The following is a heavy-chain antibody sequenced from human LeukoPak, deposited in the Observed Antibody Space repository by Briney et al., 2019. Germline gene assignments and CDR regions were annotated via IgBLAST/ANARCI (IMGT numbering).Heavy chain of an antibody. CDR1: GFTFSKAW. Sequence: GGSLRLSCAASGFTFSKAWMSWVGPAPGRGRDWVGRFQGKTYGGTTYYAAPVKGRFTISRDDSKNTLYLQMNSLKTEDTAVYYCTTGKYSDSSGYYYFSLDYWGQGTLVTVSS. CDR2: FQGKTYGGTT. D-gene: IGHD3-22*01. CDR3: TTGKYSDSSGYYYFSLDY. J-gene: IGHJ4*02. V-gene: IGHV3-15*01.